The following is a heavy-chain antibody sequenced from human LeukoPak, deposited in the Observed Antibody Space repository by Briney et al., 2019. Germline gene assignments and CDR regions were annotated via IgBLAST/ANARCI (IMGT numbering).Heavy chain of an antibody. J-gene: IGHJ4*02. Sequence: GRALRLSCAASGFTFSSYGMHWGPQAPGKGLERVAVIWYDGSNKYYADSVKGRFTISRDNSKNTLYLQMNSLRAEDTAVYYCARDGGYSSSWYKYWGQGTLVTVSS. V-gene: IGHV3-33*01. CDR2: IWYDGSNK. CDR1: GFTFSSYG. CDR3: ARDGGYSSSWYKY. D-gene: IGHD6-13*01.